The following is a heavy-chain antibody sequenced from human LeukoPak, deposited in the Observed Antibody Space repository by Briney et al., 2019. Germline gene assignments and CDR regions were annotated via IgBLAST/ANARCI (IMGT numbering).Heavy chain of an antibody. V-gene: IGHV3-30*03. CDR2: ISNDGGRK. CDR1: GFTFSRHG. D-gene: IGHD3-3*01. CDR3: ARDRAWNYFDY. J-gene: IGHJ4*02. Sequence: GGSLRLSCAPSGFTFSRHGMHWVRQAPGKGLEWVAIISNDGGRKYYAHSVEGRFTISRDNSKNTLYLQMDSLRAEDTAVYYCARDRAWNYFDYWGQGTLVTVSS.